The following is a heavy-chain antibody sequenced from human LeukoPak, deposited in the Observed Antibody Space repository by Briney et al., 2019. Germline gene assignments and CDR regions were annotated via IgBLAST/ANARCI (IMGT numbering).Heavy chain of an antibody. J-gene: IGHJ5*02. CDR1: GGSISSYY. V-gene: IGHV4-59*01. Sequence: SETLSLTCTVSGGSISSYYWSWIRQPPGKGLEWIGYIYYSGSTNYNPSLKSRVTISVDTSKNQFSLKLSSVTAADTAVYYCARVMVRGVIPWFDPWGQGTLVSVSS. D-gene: IGHD3-10*01. CDR3: ARVMVRGVIPWFDP. CDR2: IYYSGST.